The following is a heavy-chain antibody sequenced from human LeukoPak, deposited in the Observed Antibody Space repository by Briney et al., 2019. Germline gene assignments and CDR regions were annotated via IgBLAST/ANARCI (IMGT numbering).Heavy chain of an antibody. V-gene: IGHV1-18*01. J-gene: IGHJ4*02. CDR1: GYTFISYG. Sequence: ASVKVSCKASGYTFISYGISWVRQAPGQGLEWMGWISAYNGNTNYAQKLQGRVTMTTDTSTSTAYMELRSLRSDDTAVYYCARDLAVATMGGVIDYWGQGTLVTVSS. D-gene: IGHD5-12*01. CDR3: ARDLAVATMGGVIDY. CDR2: ISAYNGNT.